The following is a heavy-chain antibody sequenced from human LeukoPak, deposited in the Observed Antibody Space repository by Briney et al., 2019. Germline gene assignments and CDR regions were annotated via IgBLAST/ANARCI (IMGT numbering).Heavy chain of an antibody. CDR3: ARNLGPFDV. D-gene: IGHD3-16*01. CDR1: GFTFNDFA. Sequence: PGGSLRLSCAASGFTFNDFAMTWVRESPGNGLEGVSAIADAGTYYADSVKGRFIISRDNSKNMLYLQLNSLRADDTAMYYCARNLGPFDVRGHGTMVTVSS. V-gene: IGHV3-23*01. CDR2: IADAGT. J-gene: IGHJ3*01.